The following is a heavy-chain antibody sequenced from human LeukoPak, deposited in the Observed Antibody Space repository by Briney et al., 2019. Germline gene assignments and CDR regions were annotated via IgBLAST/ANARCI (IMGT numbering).Heavy chain of an antibody. CDR2: IGGRGGYI. J-gene: IGHJ6*02. V-gene: IGHV3-21*01. CDR1: GLTFSGYS. Sequence: PGGSLRLSCAASGLTFSGYSMNWVRQAPGKGLEWVSSIGGRGGYILYADSVKGRFTVSRDNAKNSLYLQMNSLRVEDTAVYYCGRDKGDGSYYGMDVWGQGTTVIVSS. D-gene: IGHD5-24*01. CDR3: GRDKGDGSYYGMDV.